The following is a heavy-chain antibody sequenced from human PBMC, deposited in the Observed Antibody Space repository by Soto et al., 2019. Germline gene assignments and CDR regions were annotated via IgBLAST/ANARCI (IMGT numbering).Heavy chain of an antibody. D-gene: IGHD6-13*01. V-gene: IGHV3-23*01. CDR1: GFTFSSYA. CDR3: AKSRTGYSSSWYSDAFDI. CDR2: ISGSGGST. J-gene: IGHJ3*02. Sequence: GGSLRLSCAASGFTFSSYAMSWVRQAPGKGLEWVSAISGSGGSTYYAASVKGRFTISRDNSKNTLYLQMNSLRAEDTAVYYCAKSRTGYSSSWYSDAFDIWGQGTMVTVSS.